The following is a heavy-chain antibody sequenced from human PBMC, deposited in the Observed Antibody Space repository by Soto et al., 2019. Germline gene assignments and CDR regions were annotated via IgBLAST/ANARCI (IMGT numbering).Heavy chain of an antibody. CDR2: INGNTGHT. V-gene: IGHV1-18*01. CDR1: GYTFSRYG. Sequence: QAQLVQPGAEVREPGASVKVSCKTSGYTFSRYGITWVRQAPGQWLEWKGWINGNTGHTIYAMNLEDRLTICTDTSTSTAYMELRSLKSDDPAVYSCARERQWEPLPYWGQGTLVYVSS. D-gene: IGHD1-26*01. CDR3: ARERQWEPLPY. J-gene: IGHJ4*02.